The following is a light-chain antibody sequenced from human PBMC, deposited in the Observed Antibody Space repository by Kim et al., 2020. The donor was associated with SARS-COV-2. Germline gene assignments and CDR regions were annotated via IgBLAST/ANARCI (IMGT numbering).Light chain of an antibody. V-gene: IGLV2-8*01. CDR1: SSDVGGYND. CDR2: EVS. Sequence: QSALTQPPSASGSPGQSVTITCTGTSSDVGGYNDVSWYQQHPGRAPKLMISEVSKRPSGVPDRFSGSKSGNTASLTVSGLQAEDEADYYCSSYAGRNTLVFGAGTQLTVL. CDR3: SSYAGRNTLV. J-gene: IGLJ3*02.